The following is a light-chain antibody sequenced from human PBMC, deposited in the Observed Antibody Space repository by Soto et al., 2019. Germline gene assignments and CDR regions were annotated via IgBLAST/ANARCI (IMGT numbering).Light chain of an antibody. CDR1: SSDVGGYIW. J-gene: IGLJ1*01. Sequence: QSVLTQPASLSGSPGQSITISCTGTSSDVGGYIWVSWYQHHPGKAPKLVIYDVYQRPSGVSSRFSGSKSGNTAFLTISGLQTEDEADYYCVSYTSRSTYVFGSGTKDTVL. CDR2: DVY. CDR3: VSYTSRSTYV. V-gene: IGLV2-14*01.